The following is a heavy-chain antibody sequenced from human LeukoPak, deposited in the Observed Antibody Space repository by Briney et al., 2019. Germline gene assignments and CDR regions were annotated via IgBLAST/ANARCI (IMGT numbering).Heavy chain of an antibody. J-gene: IGHJ3*02. CDR3: AKDLSYYYDSSGYGAFDI. Sequence: PGGSLRVSCAASGFTFSSYGMHWGRQAPGKGLEWGAVISYDGSNKYYADSVKGRFTISRDNSKNTLYLQMNSLRAEDTAVYYCAKDLSYYYDSSGYGAFDIWGQGTMVTVSS. V-gene: IGHV3-30*18. CDR1: GFTFSSYG. CDR2: ISYDGSNK. D-gene: IGHD3-22*01.